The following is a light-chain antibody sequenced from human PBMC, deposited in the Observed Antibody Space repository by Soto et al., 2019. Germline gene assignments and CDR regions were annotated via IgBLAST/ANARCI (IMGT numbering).Light chain of an antibody. CDR1: QSVSSY. J-gene: IGKJ4*01. CDR3: QQRSNWVT. V-gene: IGKV3-11*01. Sequence: EIVLTQSPATLSLFPGERATLSCRASQSVSSYLVWYQQKPGQAPRLLIYDASNRATGIPARFSGSGSGTDFTLTISSLEPEDFAVYYCQQRSNWVTFGGGTQVEIK. CDR2: DAS.